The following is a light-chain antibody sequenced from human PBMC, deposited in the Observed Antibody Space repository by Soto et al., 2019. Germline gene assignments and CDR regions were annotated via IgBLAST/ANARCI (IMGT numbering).Light chain of an antibody. CDR3: SSYAASNNFYFV. V-gene: IGLV2-8*01. Sequence: QSALTQPPSASGSPGQSVPISCTGTSSDVGGYNYVSWYQQYPGRAPKLMIYEVTKRPSGVPDRFSGSKSGNTASLTVSGLQAEDEADYYCSSYAASNNFYFVFGGGTKLNVL. CDR1: SSDVGGYNY. J-gene: IGLJ3*02. CDR2: EVT.